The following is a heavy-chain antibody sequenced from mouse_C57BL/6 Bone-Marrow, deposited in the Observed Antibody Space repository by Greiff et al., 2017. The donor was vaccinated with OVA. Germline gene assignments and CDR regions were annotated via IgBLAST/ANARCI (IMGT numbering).Heavy chain of an antibody. J-gene: IGHJ4*01. CDR2: ISYDGSN. CDR3: ARVYGYDVDY. D-gene: IGHD2-2*01. V-gene: IGHV3-6*01. CDR1: GYSITSGYY. Sequence: EVKLVESGPGLVKPSQSLSLTCSVTGYSITSGYYWNWIRQFPGNKLEWMGYISYDGSNNYNPSLKNRISITRDTSKNQFFLKLNSVTTEDTATYYCARVYGYDVDYWGQGTSVTVSS.